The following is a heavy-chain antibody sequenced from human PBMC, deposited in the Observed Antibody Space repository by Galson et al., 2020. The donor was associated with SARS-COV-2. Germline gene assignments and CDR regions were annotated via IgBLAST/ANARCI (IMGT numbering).Heavy chain of an antibody. CDR3: ARDPMAFYYFDY. Sequence: GGSLRLSCAASGFTFSSYAMHWVRQAPGKGLEWVAVISYDGSNKYYADSVKGRFTISRDNSKNTLYLQMNSLRAEDTAVYYCARDPMAFYYFDYWGQGTLDTVSS. CDR1: GFTFSSYA. D-gene: IGHD2-8*01. J-gene: IGHJ4*02. CDR2: ISYDGSNK. V-gene: IGHV3-30*04.